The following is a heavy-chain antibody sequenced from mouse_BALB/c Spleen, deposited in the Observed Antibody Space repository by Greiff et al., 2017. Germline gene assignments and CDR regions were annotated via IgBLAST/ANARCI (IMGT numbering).Heavy chain of an antibody. V-gene: IGHV5-12-2*01. J-gene: IGHJ3*01. CDR2: ISNGGGST. D-gene: IGHD1-1*01. CDR3: ARHPLHYGSSLAWFAY. Sequence: EVQGVESGGGLVQPGGSLKLSCAASGFTFSSYTMSWVRQTPEKRLEWVAYISNGGGSTYYPDTVKGRFTISRDNAKNTLYLQMSSLKSEDTAMYYCARHPLHYGSSLAWFAYWGQGTLVTVSA. CDR1: GFTFSSYT.